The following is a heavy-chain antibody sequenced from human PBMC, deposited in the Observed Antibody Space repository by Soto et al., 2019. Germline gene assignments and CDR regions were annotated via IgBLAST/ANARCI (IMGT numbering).Heavy chain of an antibody. CDR2: VSYNGST. V-gene: IGHV4-31*03. CDR1: GGSISSGIFY. Sequence: PSETLSLTCFVSGGSISSGIFYWTWIRQHPGKGLEWIGYVSYNGSTFYKPSLESRVAMSADTSKNQFSLRLNSVTAADTAVYFCARGVEGNPKPFDYWGRGTLGTVSS. D-gene: IGHD1-1*01. CDR3: ARGVEGNPKPFDY. J-gene: IGHJ4*02.